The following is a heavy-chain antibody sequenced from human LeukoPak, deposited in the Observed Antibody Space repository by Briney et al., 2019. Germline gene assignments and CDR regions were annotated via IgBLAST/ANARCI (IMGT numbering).Heavy chain of an antibody. D-gene: IGHD4-17*01. Sequence: SETLSLTCTVSGGSISSYYWSWIRQPAGKGLEWIGRIYTSGGTNYNPSLKSRVTMSVDMSKNQFSLKLSSVTAADTAVYYCARDLRYGDYGYWGQGTLVTVSS. J-gene: IGHJ4*02. CDR2: IYTSGGT. V-gene: IGHV4-4*07. CDR3: ARDLRYGDYGY. CDR1: GGSISSYY.